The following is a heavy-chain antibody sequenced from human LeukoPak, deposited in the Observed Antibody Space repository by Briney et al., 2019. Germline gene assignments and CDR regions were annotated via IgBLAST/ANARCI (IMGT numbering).Heavy chain of an antibody. D-gene: IGHD3-3*01. CDR1: GFTFSSYW. CDR2: IKQDGSEK. J-gene: IGHJ4*02. Sequence: GGSLRLSCAASGFTFSSYWMSWVRQAPGKGLEWVANIKQDGSEKYYVDSVKGRFTISRDNAKNSLYLQMNSLRAEDTAVYYCARAVYYDFCSGYAYYFDYWGQGTLVTVSS. V-gene: IGHV3-7*01. CDR3: ARAVYYDFCSGYAYYFDY.